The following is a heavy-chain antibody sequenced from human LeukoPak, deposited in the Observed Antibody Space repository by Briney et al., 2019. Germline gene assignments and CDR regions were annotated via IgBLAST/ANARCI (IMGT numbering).Heavy chain of an antibody. Sequence: PSETLSLTCTVSGGSISSYYWSWLRQPPGKGLEWIGYIYYSGSTNYNPPLKSRVTISVDTSKNQFSLKLSSVTAADTAVYYCARGLAVADDWGQGTLVTVSS. V-gene: IGHV4-59*01. CDR2: IYYSGST. CDR3: ARGLAVADD. J-gene: IGHJ4*02. CDR1: GGSISSYY. D-gene: IGHD6-19*01.